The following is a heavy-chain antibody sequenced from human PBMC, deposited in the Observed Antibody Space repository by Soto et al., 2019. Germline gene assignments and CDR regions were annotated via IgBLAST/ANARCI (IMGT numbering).Heavy chain of an antibody. CDR3: ARGGGKWLRLSPFDY. V-gene: IGHV4-34*01. J-gene: IGHJ4*02. Sequence: QVQLQQWGAGLLKPSETLSLTCAVYGGSFSGYYWSWIRQPPGKGLEWIGEINHSGSTNYNPSLKSRVTISGDTSKNQFSLKLSSVTAADTAVYYCARGGGKWLRLSPFDYWGQGTLVTVSS. CDR1: GGSFSGYY. CDR2: INHSGST. D-gene: IGHD5-12*01.